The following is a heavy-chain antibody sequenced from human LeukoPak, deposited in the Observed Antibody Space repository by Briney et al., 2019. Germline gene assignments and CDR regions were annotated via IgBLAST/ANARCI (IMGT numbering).Heavy chain of an antibody. CDR2: INHSGST. J-gene: IGHJ4*02. D-gene: IGHD6-19*01. Sequence: PSETLSLTCAVYGGSFSGYYWSWIRQPPGKGLVWIGEINHSGSTNYNPSLKSRVTISVDTSKNQFSLKLSSVTAADTAVYYCASGTGYSSGWYDYWGQGTLVTVSS. CDR1: GGSFSGYY. V-gene: IGHV4-34*01. CDR3: ASGTGYSSGWYDY.